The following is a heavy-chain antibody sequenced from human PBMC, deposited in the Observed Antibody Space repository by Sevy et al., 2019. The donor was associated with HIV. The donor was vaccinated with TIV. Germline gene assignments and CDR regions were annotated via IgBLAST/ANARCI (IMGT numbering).Heavy chain of an antibody. CDR2: ISGSGGST. CDR3: ARNLDMGVVATSPGSEYSDY. Sequence: GGSLRLSCAASGFTFSSYAMSWVRQAPGKGLEWVSAISGSGGSTYYADSVKGRFTISRDNSKNTLYLQMNSLRAEDTAVYYCARNLDMGVVATSPGSEYSDYWGQGTLVTVSS. CDR1: GFTFSSYA. J-gene: IGHJ4*02. D-gene: IGHD5-12*01. V-gene: IGHV3-23*01.